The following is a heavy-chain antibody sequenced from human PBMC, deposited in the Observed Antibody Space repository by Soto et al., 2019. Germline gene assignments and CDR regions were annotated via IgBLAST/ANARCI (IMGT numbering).Heavy chain of an antibody. V-gene: IGHV4-34*01. CDR1: GGSFSGYY. CDR2: INHSGST. J-gene: IGHJ6*02. Sequence: SETLSLTCAVYGGSFSGYYWSWIRQPPGKGLEWIGEINHSGSTNYNPSLKSRVTISVDTSKNQFSLKLSSVTAADTAVYYCARGYDYYYYGMDVWGQGTTVT. CDR3: ARGYDYYYYGMDV.